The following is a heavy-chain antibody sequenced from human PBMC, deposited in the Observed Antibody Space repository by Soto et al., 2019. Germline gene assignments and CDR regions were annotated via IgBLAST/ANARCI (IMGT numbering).Heavy chain of an antibody. CDR2: VSIGGST. Sequence: PWWSLRLCCAASGFTFSSYAMGWGRQGPGKGLEWVAVVSIGGSTHYADSVRGRFTISRDNSKNTLSLQMNSLTAEDTAVYFCAKRRGAGGHFDYWGQGALVTVSS. J-gene: IGHJ4*02. V-gene: IGHV3-23*01. D-gene: IGHD2-15*01. CDR1: GFTFSSYA. CDR3: AKRRGAGGHFDY.